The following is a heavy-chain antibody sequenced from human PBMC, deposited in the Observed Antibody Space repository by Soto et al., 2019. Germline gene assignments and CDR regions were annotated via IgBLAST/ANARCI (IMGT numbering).Heavy chain of an antibody. Sequence: EVQLLESGGGLVQPGRSLRLSCAASGFTFSSYAMSWVRQAPGKGLEWVSAISGSGGSTYYADSVKGRFTISRDNSKNTLYLQMNSLRAEDTAVYYCAVYGGVWFRGGSPDNHWGQGTLVTVSS. V-gene: IGHV3-23*01. CDR3: AVYGGVWFRGGSPDNH. D-gene: IGHD3-10*01. J-gene: IGHJ5*02. CDR1: GFTFSSYA. CDR2: ISGSGGST.